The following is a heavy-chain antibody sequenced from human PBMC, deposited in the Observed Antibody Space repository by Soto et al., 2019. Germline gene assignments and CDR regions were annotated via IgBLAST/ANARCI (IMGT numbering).Heavy chain of an antibody. CDR3: AKDAVHYSLYYYYMDV. J-gene: IGHJ6*03. D-gene: IGHD2-15*01. CDR1: GFTFSSYG. Sequence: GGSLRLSCAASGFTFSSYGMHWVRQAPGKGLEWVAVISYDGSNKYYADSVKGRFTISRDNSKNTLYLQMNSLRAEDTAVYYCAKDAVHYSLYYYYMDVWGKGTTVTVSS. CDR2: ISYDGSNK. V-gene: IGHV3-30*18.